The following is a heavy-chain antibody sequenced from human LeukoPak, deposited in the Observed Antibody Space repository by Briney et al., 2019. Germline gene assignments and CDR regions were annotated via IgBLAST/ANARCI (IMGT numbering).Heavy chain of an antibody. D-gene: IGHD4-23*01. V-gene: IGHV1-2*02. CDR1: GYTFTGYY. CDR2: INPNSGGT. Sequence: ASVKVFCKASGYTFTGYYMHWVRQAPGQGLEWMGWINPNSGGTNYAQKFQGRVTMTRDTSISTAYMELSRLRSDDTAVYYCARVDPLLTPSRYFDLWGRGTLVTVSS. J-gene: IGHJ2*01. CDR3: ARVDPLLTPSRYFDL.